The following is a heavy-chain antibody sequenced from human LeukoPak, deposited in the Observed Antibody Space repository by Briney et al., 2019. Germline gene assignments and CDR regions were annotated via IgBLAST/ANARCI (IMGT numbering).Heavy chain of an antibody. J-gene: IGHJ4*02. CDR2: ISYDGSNI. D-gene: IGHD6-13*01. Sequence: GTSLSPACAASAFMLSSFPMHCVRQAPGSGLGWVALISYDGSNIYYADSVKGRFTISRDNSKNTLYLQMSSLRTEDTAVYYCARGHSGSWLRGDYWGQGTLVTVSS. V-gene: IGHV3-30-3*01. CDR1: AFMLSSFP. CDR3: ARGHSGSWLRGDY.